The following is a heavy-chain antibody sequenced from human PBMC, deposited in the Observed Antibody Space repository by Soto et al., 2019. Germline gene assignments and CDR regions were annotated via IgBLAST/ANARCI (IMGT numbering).Heavy chain of an antibody. CDR3: ARDESRGCYGSIYHFDY. J-gene: IGHJ4*02. CDR1: GYTFTSYA. D-gene: IGHD6-19*01. Sequence: ASVKVSCKASGYTFTSYAMHWVRQAPGQRLEWMGWINAGNGNTKYSQKFQGRVTITRDTSASTAYMELSSLRSEDTAVYYCARDESRGCYGSIYHFDYSAQGSLVPGSS. V-gene: IGHV1-3*01. CDR2: INAGNGNT.